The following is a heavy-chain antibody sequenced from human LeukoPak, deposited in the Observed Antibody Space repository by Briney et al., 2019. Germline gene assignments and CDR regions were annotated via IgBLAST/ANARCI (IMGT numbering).Heavy chain of an antibody. CDR1: GFTFSSYS. Sequence: PGGSLRLSCAASGFTFSSYSINWVRQAPGKGLEWVSYISSGSGTIYYADSVKGRFTISRDNAKNSLYLQMNSLRAEDTAVYYCARAHSYYSPFDYWGQGTLVTVSS. D-gene: IGHD4-11*01. CDR3: ARAHSYYSPFDY. V-gene: IGHV3-48*01. J-gene: IGHJ4*02. CDR2: ISSGSGTI.